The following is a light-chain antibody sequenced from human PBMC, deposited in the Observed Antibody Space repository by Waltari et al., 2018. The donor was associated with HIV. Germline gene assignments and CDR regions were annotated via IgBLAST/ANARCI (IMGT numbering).Light chain of an antibody. V-gene: IGKV4-1*01. J-gene: IGKJ1*01. CDR3: QQYYSSPKT. CDR1: PSVFYSSKNRNH. CDR2: WAS. Sequence: DIVMTQSPDSLAVSLGERATIDCQSRPSVFYSSKNRNHLAWYQQKAGQPPKLLIAWASTRESGVPDLFSGSGSGTHFTLTISSLQAEDVAVYYCQQYYSSPKTFGQGTKVEIK.